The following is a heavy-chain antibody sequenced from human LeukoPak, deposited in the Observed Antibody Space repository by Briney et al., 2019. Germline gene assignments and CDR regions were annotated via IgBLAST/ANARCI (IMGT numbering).Heavy chain of an antibody. Sequence: SETLSLTCTVSGGSISSYYWSWIRQPPGKGLEWIGYIYHSGSTNYNPSLKSRVTISVDTSKNQFSLKLSSVTAADTAVYYCARYRAGRYYFDYWGQGTLVTVSS. D-gene: IGHD1-14*01. J-gene: IGHJ4*02. V-gene: IGHV4-59*01. CDR3: ARYRAGRYYFDY. CDR2: IYHSGST. CDR1: GGSISSYY.